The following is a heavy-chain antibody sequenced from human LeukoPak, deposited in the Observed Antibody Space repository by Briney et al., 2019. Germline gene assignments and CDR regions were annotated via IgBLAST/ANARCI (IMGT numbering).Heavy chain of an antibody. Sequence: SETLSLTCTVSGGSINSYYWSWIRQPAGKGLEWIGRISTTGSTNYNPSLKSRVTISVDTSKNQFSLKLSSVTAADAAVYYCARVISTAMVTYYFDYWGQGTLVTVSS. J-gene: IGHJ4*02. V-gene: IGHV4-4*07. CDR3: ARVISTAMVTYYFDY. CDR1: GGSINSYY. CDR2: ISTTGST. D-gene: IGHD5-18*01.